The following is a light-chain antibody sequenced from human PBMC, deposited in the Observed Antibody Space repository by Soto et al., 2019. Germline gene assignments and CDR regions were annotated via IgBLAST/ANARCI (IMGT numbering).Light chain of an antibody. Sequence: SYELTQPPSVSVAPGDTASISCGGNNIGDKSVHWYQQKPGQAPVLVIFYDTDRPSGIPERFSASNSGHTATLTISRVEAGDEADYYCQVWDRISDHRVFGGGTKLTVL. V-gene: IGLV3-21*04. CDR2: YDT. CDR3: QVWDRISDHRV. J-gene: IGLJ3*02. CDR1: NIGDKS.